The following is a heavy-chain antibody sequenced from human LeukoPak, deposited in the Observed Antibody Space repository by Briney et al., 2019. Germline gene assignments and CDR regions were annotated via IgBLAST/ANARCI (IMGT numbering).Heavy chain of an antibody. V-gene: IGHV1-8*01. CDR3: ARDSSSSGSFDY. J-gene: IGHJ4*02. Sequence: EASVKVSCTASGYTFTSYDINWVRQATGQGLEWMGWMNPNSGNTGYAQKFQGRVTMTRNTSISTAYMELSSLRSEDTAVYYCARDSSSSGSFDYWGQGTLVTVSS. CDR1: GYTFTSYD. D-gene: IGHD3-22*01. CDR2: MNPNSGNT.